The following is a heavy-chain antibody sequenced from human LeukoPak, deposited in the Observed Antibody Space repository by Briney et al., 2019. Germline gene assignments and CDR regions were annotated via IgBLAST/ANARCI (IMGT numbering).Heavy chain of an antibody. CDR2: INPNTGGT. V-gene: IGHV1-2*06. J-gene: IGHJ5*02. CDR1: GYTFTGYY. D-gene: IGHD6-13*01. CDR3: AKVPPSITAAGNWLDP. Sequence: APVKVSCKASGYTFTGYYIHWVRQAPGQGLEWMGRINPNTGGTNYAQKFQGRVTMTRDTSITTAYMELSRLTSDDTAIYYCAKVPPSITAAGNWLDPWGQGALVTVSS.